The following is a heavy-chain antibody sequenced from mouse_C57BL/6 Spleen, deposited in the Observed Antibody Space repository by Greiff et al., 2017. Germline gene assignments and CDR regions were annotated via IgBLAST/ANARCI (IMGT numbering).Heavy chain of an antibody. CDR1: GYTFTDYY. CDR3: AKEDDGGAWFAY. Sequence: EVQLQQSGPELVKPGASVKISCKASGYTFTDYYMNWVKQSLGKSLEWIGDINPNNGGTSYNQKFKGKATLTVDKSSSTAYMELRSLTSEDSAVYYSAKEDDGGAWFAYWGQGTLVTVSA. CDR2: INPNNGGT. D-gene: IGHD1-2*01. J-gene: IGHJ3*01. V-gene: IGHV1-26*01.